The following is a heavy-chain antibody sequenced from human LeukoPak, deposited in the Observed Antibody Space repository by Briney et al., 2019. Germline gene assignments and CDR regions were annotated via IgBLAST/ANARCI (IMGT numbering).Heavy chain of an antibody. D-gene: IGHD2-2*01. Sequence: PGGSLRLSCAASGSTFSGSAMHWVRQASGKGLEWVGRIRSKANSYATAYAASVKGRFTISRGDSKNTAYLQMNSLKTEDTAVYYCTRRGAYCSSTSCYSYYYYMDVWGKGTTVTVSS. V-gene: IGHV3-73*01. CDR3: TRRGAYCSSTSCYSYYYYMDV. J-gene: IGHJ6*03. CDR1: GSTFSGSA. CDR2: IRSKANSYAT.